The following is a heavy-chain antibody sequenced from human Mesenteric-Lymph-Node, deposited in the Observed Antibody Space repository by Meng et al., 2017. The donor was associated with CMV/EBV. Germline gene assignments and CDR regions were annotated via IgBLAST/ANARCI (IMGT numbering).Heavy chain of an antibody. CDR3: AREGTGYCSSSSCPEGLGVFDI. J-gene: IGHJ3*02. V-gene: IGHV3-53*01. D-gene: IGHD2-15*01. CDR1: GFTASNHY. Sequence: GESLKISCVASGFTASNHYMSWVRPAPGKGLRWVSVLYSGGTTYYADSVKGRFTISRDNSKNTLYLQMNSLRAEDTAVYYCAREGTGYCSSSSCPEGLGVFDIWGQGTMVTVSS. CDR2: LYSGGTT.